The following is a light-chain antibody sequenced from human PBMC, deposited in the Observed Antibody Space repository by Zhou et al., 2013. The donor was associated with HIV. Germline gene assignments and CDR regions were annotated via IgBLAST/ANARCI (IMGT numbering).Light chain of an antibody. J-gene: IGKJ1*01. CDR1: QGIGNS. CDR3: LKYDSAPRT. Sequence: DIQMTQSPSSLSASVRDRVTITCRASQGIGNSLAWYQQKPGKVPKLLIYSASTLQSGVPSRFSGSGSGTDFTLTISSLQPEDVATYFCLKYDSAPRTFGQGTKV. V-gene: IGKV1-27*01. CDR2: SAS.